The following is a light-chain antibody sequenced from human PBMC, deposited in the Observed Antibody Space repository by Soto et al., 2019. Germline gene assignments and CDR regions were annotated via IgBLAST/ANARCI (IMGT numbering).Light chain of an antibody. J-gene: IGKJ1*01. Sequence: DIQMTQSPSTLSASVGDSVTNTCRASQSVTASLAWYQQKPGEAPKLLIYDVSNLETGVPSRFSGSGSGTEFSLTIRSLQPDDFATYYCQQYDYSRTFGQGTKVDIK. V-gene: IGKV1-5*01. CDR2: DVS. CDR1: QSVTAS. CDR3: QQYDYSRT.